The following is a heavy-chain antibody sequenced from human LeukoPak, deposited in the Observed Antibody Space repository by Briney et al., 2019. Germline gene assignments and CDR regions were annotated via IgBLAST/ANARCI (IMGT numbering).Heavy chain of an antibody. CDR3: ARFQSRYENLRSDI. Sequence: SETLSLTCAVYGGSFSGYYWSWIRQAPGKGLEWIGEINHSGSTNYNPFLKSRVTISVDTSKNQFSLKLSSVTAADTAVYYCARFQSRYENLRSDIWGPGTMVTVSS. D-gene: IGHD3-16*01. CDR2: INHSGST. J-gene: IGHJ3*02. V-gene: IGHV4-34*01. CDR1: GGSFSGYY.